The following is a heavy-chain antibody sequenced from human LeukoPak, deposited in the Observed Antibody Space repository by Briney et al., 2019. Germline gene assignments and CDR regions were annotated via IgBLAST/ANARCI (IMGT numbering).Heavy chain of an antibody. V-gene: IGHV3-23*01. CDR3: AKDGEITMVRGLLFAYFDY. CDR1: GFTFSSYA. CDR2: ISGSGGST. D-gene: IGHD3-10*01. J-gene: IGHJ4*02. Sequence: PGGSLRLSCAASGFTFSSYAMSWVRQAPGKGLEWVSAISGSGGSTYYADSVKGRFTISRDNSKNTLYLQMNSLRAEDTAVYYCAKDGEITMVRGLLFAYFDYWGQGTLVTVSS.